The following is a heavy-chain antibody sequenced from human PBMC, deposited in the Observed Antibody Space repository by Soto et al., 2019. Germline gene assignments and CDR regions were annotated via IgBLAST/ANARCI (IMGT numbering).Heavy chain of an antibody. CDR1: GYSISSGYY. D-gene: IGHD3-10*01. V-gene: IGHV4-38-2*02. CDR3: ARGSYYYGSGSYYFDY. CDR2: IYHSGST. J-gene: IGHJ4*02. Sequence: SETLSLTCTVSGYSISSGYYWGWIRQPPGKGLEWIGSIYHSGSTYYNPSLKSRVTISVDTSKNQFSLKLSSFTAADTAVYYCARGSYYYGSGSYYFDYWGQGTLVTVSS.